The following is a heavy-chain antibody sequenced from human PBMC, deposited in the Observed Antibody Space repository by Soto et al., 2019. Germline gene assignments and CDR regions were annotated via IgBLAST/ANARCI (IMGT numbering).Heavy chain of an antibody. V-gene: IGHV3-23*01. CDR1: GFTFSSYA. CDR2: ISGSGGST. CDR3: AKVKGLPFRSRLGDPDAFDI. D-gene: IGHD3-10*01. J-gene: IGHJ3*02. Sequence: PGGSLRLSCAASGFTFSSYAMSWVRQAPGKGLEWVSAISGSGGSTYYADSVKGRFTISRDNSKNTLYLQMNSLRAEDTAVYYCAKVKGLPFRSRLGDPDAFDIWGQGTMVTVSS.